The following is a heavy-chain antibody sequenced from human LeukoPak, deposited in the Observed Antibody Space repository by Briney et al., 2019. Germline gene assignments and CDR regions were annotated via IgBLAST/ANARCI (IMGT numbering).Heavy chain of an antibody. V-gene: IGHV4-59*01. CDR3: AAGVYSIYFDC. J-gene: IGHJ4*02. Sequence: SETLSLTCTVSGGSISSYYWSWIRQPPGKGLEWIGYIYYSGSTNYNPSLKSRVTISVDTSKNQFSLKLSSVTAADTAVYYCAAGVYSIYFDCWGQGTLVTVSS. CDR2: IYYSGST. CDR1: GGSISSYY. D-gene: IGHD4-11*01.